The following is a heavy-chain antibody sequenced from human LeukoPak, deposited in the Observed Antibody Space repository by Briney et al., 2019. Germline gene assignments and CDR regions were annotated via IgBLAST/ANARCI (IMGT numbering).Heavy chain of an antibody. V-gene: IGHV3-64*01. CDR2: ISSNGGST. Sequence: GGSLRLSCAASGFTFSTYAMHWVRQAPGKGLEYVSSISSNGGSTYYANSVKGRFTISRDNSNNTLYLQMGSLRAEDMAVYYCARGRPPDCWGQGTLVTVSS. CDR3: ARGRPPDC. CDR1: GFTFSTYA. J-gene: IGHJ4*02.